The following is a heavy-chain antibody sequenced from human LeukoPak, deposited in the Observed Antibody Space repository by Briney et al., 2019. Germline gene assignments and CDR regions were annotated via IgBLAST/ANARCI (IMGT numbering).Heavy chain of an antibody. V-gene: IGHV4-31*03. Sequence: SQTLSLTCTVSGGSISSGGYYWSWIRQHPGKGLEWIGYIYYSGSTYYNPSLKSRVSISLHTSKNQFSLKLSSVTAADTAVYYCARAPGGTDPRTINWFDPWGQGTLVTVSS. J-gene: IGHJ5*02. CDR2: IYYSGST. CDR1: GGSISSGGYY. CDR3: ARAPGGTDPRTINWFDP. D-gene: IGHD1-1*01.